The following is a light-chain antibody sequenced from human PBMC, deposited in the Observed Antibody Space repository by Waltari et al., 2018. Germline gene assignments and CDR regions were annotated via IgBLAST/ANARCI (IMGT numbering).Light chain of an antibody. Sequence: DIQMTQSPSSLSASVGDRVTITCRASQSISSYLNWYQQKPGKAPKLLIYAASSLQSGVPSRFSGSGSGTDFSLTISRLEPEDFAVYYCQKYVSLPATFGQGTTVEIK. J-gene: IGKJ1*01. CDR2: AAS. V-gene: IGKV1-39*02. CDR1: QSISSY. CDR3: QKYVSLPAT.